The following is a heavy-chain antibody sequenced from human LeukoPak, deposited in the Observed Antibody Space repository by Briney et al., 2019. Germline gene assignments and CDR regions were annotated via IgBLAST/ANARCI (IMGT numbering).Heavy chain of an antibody. CDR3: ARHQTAFDI. J-gene: IGHJ3*02. CDR1: GYSISSGYY. CDR2: IYHSGST. Sequence: SETLSLTCTVSGYSISSGYYWGWIRQPPGKGLEWIGSIYHSGSTYYNPSLKSRVTISVDMSKNQFSLKLSSVTAADTAVYYCARHQTAFDIWGQGTMVTVSS. D-gene: IGHD2-2*01. V-gene: IGHV4-38-2*02.